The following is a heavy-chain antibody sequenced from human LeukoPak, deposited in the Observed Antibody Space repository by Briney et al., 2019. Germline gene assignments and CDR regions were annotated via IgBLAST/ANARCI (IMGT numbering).Heavy chain of an antibody. Sequence: GGSLRLSCAASGFNFNSYNMNWVRQAPGKGLEWVSSISSSSDYIYYADSVKGRFTISRDNARNSVYLQINSLSAEDTAVYYCATDAGYYKFDYWGQGTLVTVSS. CDR2: ISSSSDYI. V-gene: IGHV3-21*01. CDR1: GFNFNSYN. CDR3: ATDAGYYKFDY. J-gene: IGHJ4*02. D-gene: IGHD2-21*01.